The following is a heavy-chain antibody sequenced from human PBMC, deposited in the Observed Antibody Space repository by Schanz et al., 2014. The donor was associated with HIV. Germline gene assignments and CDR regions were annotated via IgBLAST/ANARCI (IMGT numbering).Heavy chain of an antibody. CDR3: AKGRSGRGALFVGMDV. V-gene: IGHV3-9*01. D-gene: IGHD3-10*01. CDR2: ISWNSGSI. Sequence: EVQLVESGGGLVQPGRSLRLSCAASGFIFDGYAMYWVRQVPGKGLEWVSGISWNSGSIGYVDSVKGRFTISRDAAKNSLCLQMNSLRPEDTALYYCAKGRSGRGALFVGMDVWGQGTPVTVSS. J-gene: IGHJ6*01. CDR1: GFIFDGYA.